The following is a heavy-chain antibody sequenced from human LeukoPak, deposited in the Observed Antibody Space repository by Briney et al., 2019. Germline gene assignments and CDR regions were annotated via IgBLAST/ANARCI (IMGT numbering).Heavy chain of an antibody. J-gene: IGHJ6*03. D-gene: IGHD2-15*01. CDR3: ARVGRTPYYMDV. Sequence: ASVKVSCKASGYTFTSYDINWVRQATGQGLEWMGWMNPNSGNTGYAQKFQGRVTITRNTSISTAYMELSSLRSEDTAVYYCARVGRTPYYMDVWGKGTTVTVS. V-gene: IGHV1-8*03. CDR2: MNPNSGNT. CDR1: GYTFTSYD.